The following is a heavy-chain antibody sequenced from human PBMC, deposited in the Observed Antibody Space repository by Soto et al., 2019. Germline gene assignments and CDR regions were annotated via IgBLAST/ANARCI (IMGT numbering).Heavy chain of an antibody. J-gene: IGHJ4*02. CDR3: AKNWNWGSLVH. D-gene: IGHD7-27*01. CDR2: IYYGGST. CDR1: GDSISTDY. V-gene: IGHV4-59*08. Sequence: SSETLSLTCTVSGDSISTDYWSWIRQSPGKGLEWIGFIYYGGSTNYNPSLKSRVTISVDTPKNQSSLKLSSVTAADTAVYYCAKNWNWGSLVHWGQGTLVTVSS.